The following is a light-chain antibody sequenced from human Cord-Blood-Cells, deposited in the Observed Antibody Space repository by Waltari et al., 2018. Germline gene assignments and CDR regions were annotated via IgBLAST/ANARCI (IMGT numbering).Light chain of an antibody. CDR1: QSISSY. Sequence: DIQITQSPSSLSASVGYRVTITCRARQSISSYLNWYQQKPGYAPKLLIYAASRLQSGVPSRFSGSGSGTDFTLTISSLQPEDFATYYCQQSYSTLLTFGGGTKVEIK. CDR3: QQSYSTLLT. CDR2: AAS. V-gene: IGKV1-39*01. J-gene: IGKJ4*01.